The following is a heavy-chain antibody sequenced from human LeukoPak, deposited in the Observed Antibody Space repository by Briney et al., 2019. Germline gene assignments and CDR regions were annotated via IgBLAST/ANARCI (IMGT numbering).Heavy chain of an antibody. CDR1: GYTFTNYG. J-gene: IGHJ4*02. V-gene: IGHV1-18*01. Sequence: ASVKVSCKASGYTFTNYGISWVRQALGQGLEWMGWISAYNGNTNYAQKLQGRVTMTTDTSTSTAHMELRSLRSDDTAVYYCARDLSIAVATGGYWGQGTLVTVSS. CDR2: ISAYNGNT. D-gene: IGHD6-19*01. CDR3: ARDLSIAVATGGY.